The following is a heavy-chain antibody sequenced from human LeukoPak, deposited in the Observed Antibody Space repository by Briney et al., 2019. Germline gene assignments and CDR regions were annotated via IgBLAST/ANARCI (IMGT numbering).Heavy chain of an antibody. CDR1: GYTFTSYD. CDR3: AKDEAWGRYKV. V-gene: IGHV1-8*03. J-gene: IGHJ1*01. CDR2: MNPNSGNT. D-gene: IGHD3-16*01. Sequence: ASVKVSYKASGYTFTSYDINWVRQATGQGLEWMGWMNPNSGNTGYAQKFQGRVTITRNTSISTAYMELSSLRSEDTAVYYCAKDEAWGRYKVWGQGTLLTVSS.